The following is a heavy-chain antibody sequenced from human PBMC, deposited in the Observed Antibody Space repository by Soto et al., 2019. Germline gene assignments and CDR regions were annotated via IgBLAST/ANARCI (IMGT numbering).Heavy chain of an antibody. J-gene: IGHJ4*02. CDR2: IYYSGST. V-gene: IGHV4-59*01. CDR1: GGSISSYY. CDR3: ARGRRGDSSGWYGPSGYFDY. D-gene: IGHD6-19*01. Sequence: SETLSLTCTVSGGSISSYYWSWIRQPPGKGLEWIGYIYYSGSTNYNPSLKSRVTISVDTSKNQFSLKLSSVTAAGTAVYYCARGRRGDSSGWYGPSGYFDYWGQGTLVTVSS.